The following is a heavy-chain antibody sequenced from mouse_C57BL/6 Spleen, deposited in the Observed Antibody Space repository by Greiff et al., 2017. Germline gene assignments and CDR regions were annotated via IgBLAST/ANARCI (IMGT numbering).Heavy chain of an antibody. V-gene: IGHV3-6*01. Sequence: VQLKESGPGLVKPSQSLSLTCSVTGYSITSGYYWNWIRQFPGNKLEWMGYISYDGSNNYNPSLKNRISITRDTSKNQFFLKLNSVTTEDTATYYCARGYDYDEGMDYWGQGTSVTVSS. CDR2: ISYDGSN. J-gene: IGHJ4*01. CDR3: ARGYDYDEGMDY. D-gene: IGHD2-4*01. CDR1: GYSITSGYY.